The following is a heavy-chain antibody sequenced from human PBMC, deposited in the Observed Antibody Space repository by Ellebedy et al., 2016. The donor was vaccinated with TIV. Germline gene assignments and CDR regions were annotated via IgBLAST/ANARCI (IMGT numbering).Heavy chain of an antibody. V-gene: IGHV1-69*13. Sequence: AASVKVSCKASGGTFSSYAISWVRQAPGQGLEWMGGIIPIFGTANYAQKFQGRVTITADESTSTAYMELSSRRSEDTAVYDWARGITTMVRGYGAAYYGMDVWGQGTTVTVSS. CDR2: IIPIFGTA. CDR3: ARGITTMVRGYGAAYYGMDV. J-gene: IGHJ6*02. CDR1: GGTFSSYA. D-gene: IGHD3-10*01.